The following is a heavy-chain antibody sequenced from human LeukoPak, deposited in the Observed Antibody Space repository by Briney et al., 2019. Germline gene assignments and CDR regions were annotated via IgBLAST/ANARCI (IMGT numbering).Heavy chain of an antibody. CDR2: IYYSGST. V-gene: IGHV4-39*01. J-gene: IGHJ6*03. Sequence: PSETLSLTCIVSGGSISSSSYYWGWIRQPPGKGLEWIGSIYYSGSTYYNPSLKSRVTISVDTSKNQFSLKLSSVTAADTAVYYCARLIRGYYYMDVWGKGTTVTVSS. CDR3: ARLIRGYYYMDV. D-gene: IGHD3-10*01. CDR1: GGSISSSSYY.